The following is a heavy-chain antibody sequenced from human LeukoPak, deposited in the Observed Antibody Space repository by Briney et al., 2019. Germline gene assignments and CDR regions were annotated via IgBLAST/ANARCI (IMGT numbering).Heavy chain of an antibody. CDR2: ISYDGSDK. J-gene: IGHJ4*02. CDR3: ARARPSMWIDY. V-gene: IGHV3-30*04. CDR1: GFTFSSYA. D-gene: IGHD5-12*01. Sequence: GGSMRLSCAASGFTFSSYAMYRVRQAPGKGLEWVTVISYDGSDKFYADSVKGRFTISRDSSKNTLYLQMNSLRPEDTAVYYCARARPSMWIDYWGQGTLVTVSS.